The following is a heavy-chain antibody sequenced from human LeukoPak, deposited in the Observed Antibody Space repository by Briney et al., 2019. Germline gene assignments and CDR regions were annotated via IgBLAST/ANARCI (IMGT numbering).Heavy chain of an antibody. V-gene: IGHV4-30-4*08. CDR1: GGSISSSSYY. Sequence: SETLSLTCTVSGGSISSSSYYWGWIRQPPGKGLEWIGYIYYSGSTYYNPSLKSRVTISVDTSKNQFSLKLSSVTAADTAVYYCARDRRAGNSYYFDYWGQGTLVTVSS. CDR3: ARDRRAGNSYYFDY. CDR2: IYYSGST. J-gene: IGHJ4*02. D-gene: IGHD3-10*01.